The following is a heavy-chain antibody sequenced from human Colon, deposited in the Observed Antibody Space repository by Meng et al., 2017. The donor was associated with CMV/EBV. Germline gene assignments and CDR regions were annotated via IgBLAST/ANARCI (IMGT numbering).Heavy chain of an antibody. CDR2: ISSRSTYI. CDR3: AKVPGQDCSSTSCHDY. CDR1: GFTFTDYS. D-gene: IGHD2-2*01. Sequence: GGSLRLSCAASGFTFTDYSINWVRQAPGKGLEWVSSISSRSTYISYADSVKGRFTISRDNAKNSLYLQMNSLRAEDTAVYYCAKVPGQDCSSTSCHDYWGQGTLVTVSS. J-gene: IGHJ4*02. V-gene: IGHV3-21*01.